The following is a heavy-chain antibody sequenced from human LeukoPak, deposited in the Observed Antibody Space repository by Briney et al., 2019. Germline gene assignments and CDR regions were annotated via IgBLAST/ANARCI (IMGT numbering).Heavy chain of an antibody. Sequence: ASVKVSCKASGYTFTSYYMHWVRQAPGQGLEWMGWINPNSGGTNYAQKFQGRVTMTRDTSISTAYMELSRLRSDDTAVYYCAREGPTTVTPECWGQGTLVTVSS. CDR1: GYTFTSYY. CDR2: INPNSGGT. V-gene: IGHV1-2*02. J-gene: IGHJ4*02. CDR3: AREGPTTVTPEC. D-gene: IGHD4-17*01.